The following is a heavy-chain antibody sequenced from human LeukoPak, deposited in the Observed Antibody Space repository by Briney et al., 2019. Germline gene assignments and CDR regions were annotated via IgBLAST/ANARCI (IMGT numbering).Heavy chain of an antibody. J-gene: IGHJ2*01. Sequence: PSETLSLTCTVSGGSISSHYWSWLRQPPGKGLEWIGYIYYSGSTNYNPSLKSRVTISVDTSKKQFSLKLTSVTAADTAIYYCARKAYGDFWYFDLWGRGTLVTVSS. CDR1: GGSISSHY. CDR3: ARKAYGDFWYFDL. V-gene: IGHV4-59*08. CDR2: IYYSGST. D-gene: IGHD4-17*01.